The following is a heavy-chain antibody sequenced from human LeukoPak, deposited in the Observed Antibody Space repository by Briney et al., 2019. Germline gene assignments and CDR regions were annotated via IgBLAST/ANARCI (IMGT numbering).Heavy chain of an antibody. CDR3: AKVPCYFDGSGSYFDY. V-gene: IGHV3-23*01. CDR1: GFTFSSYA. CDR2: LSGSGGGT. Sequence: PGASLRLSCAASGFTFSSYAVSWVRQAPGKGLEWVSGLSGSGGGTYYADSVKGRFTISRDNSKNTLYLQMNSLRAEDTALYYCAKVPCYFDGSGSYFDYWGQGTLVTVSS. J-gene: IGHJ4*02. D-gene: IGHD3-22*01.